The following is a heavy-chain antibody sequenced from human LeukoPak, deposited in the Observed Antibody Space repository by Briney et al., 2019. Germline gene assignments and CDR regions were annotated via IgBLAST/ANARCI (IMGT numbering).Heavy chain of an antibody. Sequence: SETLSLTCSVSGSFISSGYYWGWIRQPPGKGLEWIGTIYHSGSTYYNPSLKSRVTISVDTSKNQFSLQLNSVTPEDTAVYYCARGGLISLANTPLGAFDIWGQGTMVSVSS. CDR2: IYHSGST. CDR1: GSFISSGYY. D-gene: IGHD3/OR15-3a*01. CDR3: ARGGLISLANTPLGAFDI. J-gene: IGHJ3*02. V-gene: IGHV4-38-2*02.